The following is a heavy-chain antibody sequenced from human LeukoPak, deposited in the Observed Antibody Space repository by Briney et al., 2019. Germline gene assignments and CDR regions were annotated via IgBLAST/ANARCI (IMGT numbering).Heavy chain of an antibody. CDR2: LYYSGSP. CDR1: GGSISSYY. D-gene: IGHD6-13*01. Sequence: SETLSLTCSVSGGSISSYYWSWIRQPPGKGLEWIGYLYYSGSPNYNPSLKSRVTISVDTSEEQFSLKLTPVTAADTAVYYCARSRSSSWTNWFDPWGQGTLVTVSS. CDR3: ARSRSSSWTNWFDP. J-gene: IGHJ5*02. V-gene: IGHV4-59*08.